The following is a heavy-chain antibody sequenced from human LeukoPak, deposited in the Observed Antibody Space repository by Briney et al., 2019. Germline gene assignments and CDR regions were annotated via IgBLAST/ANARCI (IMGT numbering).Heavy chain of an antibody. CDR3: ARPRSSSGWDGDFDY. Sequence: SETLSLTCTVSGGSISKYYWSWIRQPAGKGLEWIGRIYSSGSTNYNPSLKSRVTMSVETSKNQFSLKLSSVTAADTAMYYCARPRSSSGWDGDFDYWGQGTLVTVSS. J-gene: IGHJ4*02. D-gene: IGHD6-19*01. CDR2: IYSSGST. V-gene: IGHV4-4*07. CDR1: GGSISKYY.